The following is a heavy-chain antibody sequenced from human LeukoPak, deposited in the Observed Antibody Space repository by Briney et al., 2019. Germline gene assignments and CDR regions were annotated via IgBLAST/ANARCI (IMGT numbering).Heavy chain of an antibody. J-gene: IGHJ4*02. CDR1: GFTVSSNY. CDR3: AKGGSPSCYSSSGY. Sequence: GGSLRLSCAASGFTVSSNYMTWVRQAPGKGLEWVSAICGSDGSRYYADSVKGRFTISRDNSKNTLYLQMNSLRGEDTAVYYCAKGGSPSCYSSSGYWGQGTLVTVSS. V-gene: IGHV3-23*01. CDR2: ICGSDGSR. D-gene: IGHD2-2*01.